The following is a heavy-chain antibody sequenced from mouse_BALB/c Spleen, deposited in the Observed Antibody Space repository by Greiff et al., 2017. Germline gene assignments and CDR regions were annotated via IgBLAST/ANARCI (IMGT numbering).Heavy chain of an antibody. Sequence: EVNVVESGGGLVQPGGSRKLSCAASGFTFSSFGMHWVRQAPEKGLEWVAYISSGSSTIYYADTVKGRFTISRDNPKNTLFLQMTSLRSEDTAMYYCARSNYGNWFAYWGQGTLVTVSA. V-gene: IGHV5-17*02. J-gene: IGHJ3*01. D-gene: IGHD2-1*01. CDR2: ISSGSSTI. CDR1: GFTFSSFG. CDR3: ARSNYGNWFAY.